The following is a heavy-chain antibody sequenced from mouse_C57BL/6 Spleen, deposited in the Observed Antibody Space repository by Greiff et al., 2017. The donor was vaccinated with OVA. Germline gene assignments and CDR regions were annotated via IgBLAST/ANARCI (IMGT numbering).Heavy chain of an antibody. CDR3: ARKEDGSSPFAY. D-gene: IGHD1-1*01. CDR1: GYSITSGYY. J-gene: IGHJ3*01. CDR2: ISYDGSN. V-gene: IGHV3-6*01. Sequence: EVQLVESGPGLVKPFQSLSLTCSVTGYSITSGYYWNWIRQFPGNKLEWMGYISYDGSNNYNPSLKNRISITRDTSKNQFFLKLNSVTTEDTATYYCARKEDGSSPFAYWGQGTLVTVSA.